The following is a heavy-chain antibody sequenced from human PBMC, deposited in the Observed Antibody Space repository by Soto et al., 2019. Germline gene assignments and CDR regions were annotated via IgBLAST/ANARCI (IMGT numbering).Heavy chain of an antibody. D-gene: IGHD5-12*01. CDR2: IRSKAYGGTT. CDR3: TRGTGWLRSFYYYGMDV. CDR1: GFTFGDYA. Sequence: GGSLRLSCTASGFTFGDYAMSWFRQAPGKGLEWVGFIRSKAYGGTTEYAASVKGRFTISRDESKSIAYLQMNSLKTEDTAVYYCTRGTGWLRSFYYYGMDVWGQGTTVTVSS. J-gene: IGHJ6*02. V-gene: IGHV3-49*03.